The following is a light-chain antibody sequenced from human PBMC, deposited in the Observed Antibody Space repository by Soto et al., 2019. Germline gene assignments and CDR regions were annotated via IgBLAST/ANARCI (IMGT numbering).Light chain of an antibody. CDR3: NSQTTSGIRV. CDR2: EVS. CDR1: SSDVGGYYY. Sequence: QSALTQPASVSGSPGQSITISCTGTSSDVGGYYYVSWYQHHPGKSPKLMIYEVSSRPSGVSNRFSGSKSAYTASLTISGLQAEDEADYYCNSQTTSGIRVFGTGTKLTVL. V-gene: IGLV2-14*01. J-gene: IGLJ1*01.